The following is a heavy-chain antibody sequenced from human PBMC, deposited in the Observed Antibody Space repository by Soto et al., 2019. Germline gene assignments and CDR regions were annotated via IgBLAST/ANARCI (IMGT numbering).Heavy chain of an antibody. J-gene: IGHJ6*02. V-gene: IGHV1-2*02. CDR1: GYTFTGYY. CDR2: INPNSGGT. Sequence: ASVKVSCKASGYTFTGYYMHWVRQAPGQGLEWMGWINPNSGGTNYAQKFQGRVTMTRDTSISTAYMELSRLRSDDTAVYYCARDPTGKNRMDVWGQGTTVTVSS. D-gene: IGHD1-1*01. CDR3: ARDPTGKNRMDV.